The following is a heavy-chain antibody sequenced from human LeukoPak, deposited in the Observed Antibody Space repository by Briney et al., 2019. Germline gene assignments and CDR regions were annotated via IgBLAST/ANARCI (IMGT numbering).Heavy chain of an antibody. Sequence: ASVKVSCKASGYTFTSYYLHWVRQAPGQGLEWMGIISPSGGDTTYAQRFQDRLTMTRDTSTSTVYMELSSLRSEDTAVYYCARGGTAVTTNYFDYWGQGTLATVSS. D-gene: IGHD4-23*01. CDR1: GYTFTSYY. J-gene: IGHJ4*02. CDR2: ISPSGGDT. CDR3: ARGGTAVTTNYFDY. V-gene: IGHV1-46*01.